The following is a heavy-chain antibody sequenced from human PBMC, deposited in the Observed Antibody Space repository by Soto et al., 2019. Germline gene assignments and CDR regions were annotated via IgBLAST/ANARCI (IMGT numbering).Heavy chain of an antibody. V-gene: IGHV1-69*13. CDR3: ARGYTDSSSSGWFDP. Sequence: SVKVSCKASGGTFSSYAISWVRQAPGQGLEWMGGIIPIFGTANYAQKFQGRVTITADESTSTAYMELSSLRSEDTAVYYCARGYTDSSSSGWFDPWGQGTLVTVSS. CDR2: IIPIFGTA. D-gene: IGHD6-6*01. J-gene: IGHJ5*02. CDR1: GGTFSSYA.